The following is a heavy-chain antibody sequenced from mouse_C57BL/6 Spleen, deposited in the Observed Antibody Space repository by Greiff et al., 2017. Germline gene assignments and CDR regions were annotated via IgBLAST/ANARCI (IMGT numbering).Heavy chain of an antibody. J-gene: IGHJ1*03. V-gene: IGHV1-81*01. D-gene: IGHD2-2*01. CDR2: IYPRSGNT. CDR1: GYTFTSYG. Sequence: QVQLKQPGAELARPGASVKLSCKASGYTFTSYGISWVKQRTGQGLEWIGEIYPRSGNTYYNEKFKGKATLTADKSSSTAYMELRSLTSEDSAVYFSAGAAEGYDEVYLYFDVWGTGTTVTVSS. CDR3: AGAAEGYDEVYLYFDV.